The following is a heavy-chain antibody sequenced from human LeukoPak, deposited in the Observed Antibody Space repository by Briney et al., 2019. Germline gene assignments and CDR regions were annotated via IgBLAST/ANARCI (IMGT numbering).Heavy chain of an antibody. CDR3: ARDYYDSGHMNWFDP. CDR1: GGSISSGGYY. Sequence: SQTLSLTCTVSGGSISSGGYYWSWIRQHPGKGLEWIGYIYYSGSIYYNPSLKSRVTISVDTSKNQFSLKLSSVTAADTAVYYCARDYYDSGHMNWFDPWGQGTLVTVSS. J-gene: IGHJ5*02. CDR2: IYYSGSI. D-gene: IGHD3-22*01. V-gene: IGHV4-31*03.